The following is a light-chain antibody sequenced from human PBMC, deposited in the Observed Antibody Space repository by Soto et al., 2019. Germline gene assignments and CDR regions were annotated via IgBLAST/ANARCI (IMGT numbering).Light chain of an antibody. V-gene: IGLV2-14*03. CDR3: SSYISSSTPDV. CDR2: GVS. J-gene: IGLJ1*01. Sequence: QSVLTQPASVSGSPGQSITISCTGTSSDIGGYNFVSWYQHHPGKAPRLMIFGVSDRPSGVSDRFSGSKSGNTASLTISGLQAEDEADYYCSSYISSSTPDVVGTGTKVTVL. CDR1: SSDIGGYNF.